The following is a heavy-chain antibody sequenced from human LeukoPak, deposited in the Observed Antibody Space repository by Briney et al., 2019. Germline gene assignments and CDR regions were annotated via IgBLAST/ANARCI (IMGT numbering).Heavy chain of an antibody. Sequence: GGSLRLSCAASGFTFSSYWMSWVRQAPGKGLEWVANIKQDGSEKYYVDSVKGRFTISRDNAKNSLYLQMNSLRAEDTAVYYCARDSVTRSGSYYNVYYYYYMDVWGKGTTVTVSS. D-gene: IGHD3-10*01. J-gene: IGHJ6*03. V-gene: IGHV3-7*01. CDR1: GFTFSSYW. CDR2: IKQDGSEK. CDR3: ARDSVTRSGSYYNVYYYYYMDV.